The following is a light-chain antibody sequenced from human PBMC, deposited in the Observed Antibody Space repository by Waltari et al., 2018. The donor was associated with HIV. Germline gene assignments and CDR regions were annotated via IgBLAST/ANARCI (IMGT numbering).Light chain of an antibody. CDR3: SSYTSSEGV. CDR1: SSDVGGYNY. V-gene: IGLV2-14*03. J-gene: IGLJ2*01. CDR2: DVS. Sequence: QSALTQPASVSGSPGQSITISCTGTSSDVGGYNYVSWYQQHPGKAPKLMIYDVSTRPSRVSNRFSGSKSGNTASLTISGLQAEDEADYYCSSYTSSEGVFGGGTKLTVL.